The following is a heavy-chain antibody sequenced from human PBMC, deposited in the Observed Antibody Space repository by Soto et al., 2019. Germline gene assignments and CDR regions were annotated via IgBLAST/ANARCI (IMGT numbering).Heavy chain of an antibody. J-gene: IGHJ6*01. CDR3: ARGDRGSSGSPASYCYSGLDV. CDR1: GFTFSSYA. CDR2: VSAGGGMT. V-gene: IGHV3-23*01. D-gene: IGHD2-15*01. Sequence: DVQLMESGGDLVQPGGSLRLSCAASGFTFSSYAMSWVRQAPGEVLEWVSSVSAGGGMTYYSDYGKGPFTISRDNYKTAVFLQMNSLRAEDTALYYCARGDRGSSGSPASYCYSGLDVWGQGTRVTVSS.